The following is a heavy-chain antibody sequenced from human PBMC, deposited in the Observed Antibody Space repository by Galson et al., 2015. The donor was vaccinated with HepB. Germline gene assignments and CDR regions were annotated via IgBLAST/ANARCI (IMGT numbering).Heavy chain of an antibody. CDR2: INTNTGNP. V-gene: IGHV7-4-1*02. Sequence: SVKVSCKASGYTFPTYAMNWVRQAPGQRLEWMGWINTNTGNPTYAQGFTGRFVFSLDTSVGTAYLQISSLKPEDTAVYYCARDSSGWTADYWGQGTLVTVSS. D-gene: IGHD6-19*01. CDR3: ARDSSGWTADY. J-gene: IGHJ4*02. CDR1: GYTFPTYA.